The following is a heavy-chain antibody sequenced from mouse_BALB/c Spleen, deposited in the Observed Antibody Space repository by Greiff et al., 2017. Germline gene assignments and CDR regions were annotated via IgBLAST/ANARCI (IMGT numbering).Heavy chain of an antibody. CDR3: ARHGYYYGSSFYFDY. Sequence: EVMLVESGGDLVKPGGSLKLSCAASGFTFSSYGMSWVRQTPDKRLEWVATISSGGSYTYYPDSVKGRFTISRDNAKNTLYLQMSSLKSEDTAMYYCARHGYYYGSSFYFDYWGQGTTLTVSS. CDR2: ISSGGSYT. J-gene: IGHJ2*01. CDR1: GFTFSSYG. V-gene: IGHV5-6*01. D-gene: IGHD1-1*01.